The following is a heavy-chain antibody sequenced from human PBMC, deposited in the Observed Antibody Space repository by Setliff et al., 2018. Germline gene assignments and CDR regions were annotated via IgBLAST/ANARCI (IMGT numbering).Heavy chain of an antibody. V-gene: IGHV1-69*13. D-gene: IGHD2-15*01. Sequence: SVKVSCKASGGTFSSYAISWVRQAPGQGLEWMGGIIPIFGTANYAQKFQGRVTITADESTSTAYMELSSLRSEDTAVYCCARAYCSGGSCFRPMDYWGQGTLVTVSS. CDR1: GGTFSSYA. CDR2: IIPIFGTA. CDR3: ARAYCSGGSCFRPMDY. J-gene: IGHJ4*02.